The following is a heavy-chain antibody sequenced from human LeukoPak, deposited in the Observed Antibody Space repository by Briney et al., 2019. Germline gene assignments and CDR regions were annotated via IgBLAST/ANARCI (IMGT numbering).Heavy chain of an antibody. V-gene: IGHV3-23*01. CDR1: GFTFSSYA. CDR2: IYASGSAT. CDR3: AKRPRDSSGYYLGAFDM. Sequence: TGGSLRLSCEASGFTFSSYAMTRVRQAPGKGLEWVSGIYASGSATHYADTVKGRFTISRDNSKNTLYLQMNSLRAEDTAVYYCAKRPRDSSGYYLGAFDMWGQGTMVTVSS. D-gene: IGHD3-22*01. J-gene: IGHJ3*02.